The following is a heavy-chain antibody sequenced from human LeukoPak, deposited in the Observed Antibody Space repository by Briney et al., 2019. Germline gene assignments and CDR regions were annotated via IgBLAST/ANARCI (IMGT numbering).Heavy chain of an antibody. Sequence: GGSLRVSCAASGFTFDDHGMSWVRQAPGKGLEWVSYISSSGSTIYYADSVKGRFTISRDNAKNPLYLQMNSLRAEDTAVYYCAELGITMIGGVWGKGTTVTISS. V-gene: IGHV3-48*03. CDR1: GFTFDDHG. CDR2: ISSSGSTI. CDR3: AELGITMIGGV. J-gene: IGHJ6*04. D-gene: IGHD3-10*02.